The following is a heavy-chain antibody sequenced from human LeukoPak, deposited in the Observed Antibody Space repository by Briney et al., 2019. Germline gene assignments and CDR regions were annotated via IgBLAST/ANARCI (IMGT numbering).Heavy chain of an antibody. V-gene: IGHV3-30*18. Sequence: GGSLRLSCAASGFTFSSFGMHWVRQAPGKGLEWVAVISYDGSNKNYADSVKGRFTISRDNSNNTLSLQMNSLRAEYMAVYYCGKDKFGKSFDYWGQGPLVTVSS. J-gene: IGHJ4*02. CDR1: GFTFSSFG. CDR2: ISYDGSNK. D-gene: IGHD3-10*01. CDR3: GKDKFGKSFDY.